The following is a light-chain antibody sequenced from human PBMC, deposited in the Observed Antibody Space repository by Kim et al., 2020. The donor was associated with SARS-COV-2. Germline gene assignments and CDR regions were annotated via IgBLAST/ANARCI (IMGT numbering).Light chain of an antibody. J-gene: IGKJ4*01. CDR2: GAS. Sequence: EIVLTQSPGTLSLSPGESATLSCRASQSVSVNYLAWYQQKPGQAPRLLIYGASTRATGIPDRFSGNGSGTDFTLIISRLEPEDFAVYYCQQYGRFVSFGGGTKLEI. CDR3: QQYGRFVS. CDR1: QSVSVNY. V-gene: IGKV3-20*01.